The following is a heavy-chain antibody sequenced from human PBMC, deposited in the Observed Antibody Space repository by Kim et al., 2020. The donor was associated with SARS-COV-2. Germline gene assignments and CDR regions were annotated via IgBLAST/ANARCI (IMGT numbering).Heavy chain of an antibody. CDR1: GFTVSSNY. CDR3: ARPIHYYYYGMDV. CDR2: IYSGGST. Sequence: GGSLRLSCAASGFTVSSNYMSWVRQAPGKGLELVSVIYSGGSTYYADSVKGRFTISRDNSKNTLYLQMNSLRAEDTAVYYCARPIHYYYYGMDVWGQGTTVTVSS. V-gene: IGHV3-66*04. J-gene: IGHJ6*02.